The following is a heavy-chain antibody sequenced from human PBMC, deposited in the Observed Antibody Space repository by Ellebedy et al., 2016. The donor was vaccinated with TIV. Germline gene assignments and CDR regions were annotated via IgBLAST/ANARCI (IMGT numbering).Heavy chain of an antibody. CDR3: VSYSGCTGSFDY. Sequence: MPSETLSLTCTVSGGSISNNNFHWGSTRQSPGKGLEWIGLIHYAGTTHYNPSLKSRVTISADTSKNQFSLKLSSVTAADTAVYYCVSYSGCTGSFDYWGQGTLVTVSS. V-gene: IGHV4-39*01. J-gene: IGHJ4*02. CDR2: IHYAGTT. D-gene: IGHD1-26*01. CDR1: GGSISNNNFH.